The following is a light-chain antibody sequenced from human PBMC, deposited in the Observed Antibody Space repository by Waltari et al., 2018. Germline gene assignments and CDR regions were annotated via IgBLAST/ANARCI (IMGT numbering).Light chain of an antibody. Sequence: DIQMIQSPSSLSASVGARVTITCRASQSISSYLNWYQQKPGKAPKLLIYAASSLQSGVPSRFSGSGSGTDFTLTISSLQPEDFATYYCQQSYSTPRTFGQGTKVEIK. V-gene: IGKV1-39*01. CDR3: QQSYSTPRT. CDR2: AAS. CDR1: QSISSY. J-gene: IGKJ1*01.